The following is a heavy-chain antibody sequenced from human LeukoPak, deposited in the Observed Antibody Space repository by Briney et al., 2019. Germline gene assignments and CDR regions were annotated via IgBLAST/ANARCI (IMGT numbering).Heavy chain of an antibody. D-gene: IGHD3-3*01. J-gene: IGHJ4*02. CDR3: TTDVYDFWSGFTFDY. CDR2: IKSKTDGGTT. V-gene: IGHV3-15*01. Sequence: PGGSLRLSCVASGFNFNTYTMSWVRQAPGKGLEWVGRIKSKTDGGTTDYAAPVKGRFTISRDDSKNTLYLQMNSLKTEDTAVYYCTTDVYDFWSGFTFDYWGQGTLVTVSS. CDR1: GFNFNTYT.